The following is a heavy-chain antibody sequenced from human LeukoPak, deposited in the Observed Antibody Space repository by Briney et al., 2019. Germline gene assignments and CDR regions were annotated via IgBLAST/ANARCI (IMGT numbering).Heavy chain of an antibody. CDR1: GGSISSSSYY. CDR3: ATLVSGSYHFDY. Sequence: PSETLSLTCTVSGGSISSSSYYWGWIRQPPGKGLEWIGGIYYRGSTYYNPSLKSRVTMSLDTSKNQFSLKLSSVTAADTAVYYCATLVSGSYHFDYWGQGTLVTVSS. CDR2: IYYRGST. D-gene: IGHD1-26*01. V-gene: IGHV4-39*01. J-gene: IGHJ4*02.